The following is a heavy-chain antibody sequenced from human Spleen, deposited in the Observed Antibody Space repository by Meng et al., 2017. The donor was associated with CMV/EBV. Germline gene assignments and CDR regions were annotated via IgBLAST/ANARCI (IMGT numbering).Heavy chain of an antibody. J-gene: IGHJ4*02. CDR1: GFTFGDYA. Sequence: GGSLRLSCTASGFTFGDYAMNWVRQAPGKGLEWVAVISHDGTNTYSADSVKGRFTLSRDNSKNTLYLQMNSLSTEDTAVYYCARTPGYCSSTSCHDYWGQGTLDTVSS. CDR3: ARTPGYCSSTSCHDY. CDR2: ISHDGTNT. D-gene: IGHD2-2*01. V-gene: IGHV3-30-3*01.